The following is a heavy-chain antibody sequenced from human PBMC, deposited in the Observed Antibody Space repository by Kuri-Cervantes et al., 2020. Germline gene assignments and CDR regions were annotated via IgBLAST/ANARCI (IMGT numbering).Heavy chain of an antibody. J-gene: IGHJ6*02. CDR2: ISSSGSTI. V-gene: IGHV3-48*04. Sequence: GGSLRLSCAASGFTFSSYSMNWVRQAPGKGLEWVSYISSSGSTIYYADSVKGRFTISRDNAKNSLYLQMNSLRAEDTAVYYCAREDTRGMDVWGQGTTVTSP. CDR1: GFTFSSYS. D-gene: IGHD5-18*01. CDR3: AREDTRGMDV.